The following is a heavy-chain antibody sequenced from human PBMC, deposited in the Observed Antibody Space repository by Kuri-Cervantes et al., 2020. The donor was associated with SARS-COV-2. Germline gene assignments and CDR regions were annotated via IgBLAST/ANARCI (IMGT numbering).Heavy chain of an antibody. CDR1: GGSISSYY. Sequence: SETLSLTCTVSGGSISSYYWSWIRQPPGKGLVWIGEINHSGSTNYNPSLKSRVTISVDTSKNQFSLKLSSVTAADTAVYYCARGRPVTTFYRTSYFDYWGQGTLVTVSS. D-gene: IGHD4-17*01. J-gene: IGHJ4*02. CDR3: ARGRPVTTFYRTSYFDY. CDR2: INHSGST. V-gene: IGHV4-34*01.